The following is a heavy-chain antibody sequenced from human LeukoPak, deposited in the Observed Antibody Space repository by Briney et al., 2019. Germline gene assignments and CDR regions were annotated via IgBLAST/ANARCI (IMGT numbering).Heavy chain of an antibody. V-gene: IGHV4-39*07. CDR3: ARGGFPFDY. CDR2: IYYSGST. D-gene: IGHD2-21*01. J-gene: IGHJ4*02. CDR1: GGSISSSSYY. Sequence: PSETLSLTCTVSGGSISSSSYYWGWIRQPPGKGLEWIGSIYYSGSTYYSPSLKSRVTISLDTSKNQFSLKLSSVTAADTAVYYCARGGFPFDYWGQGTLVTVSS.